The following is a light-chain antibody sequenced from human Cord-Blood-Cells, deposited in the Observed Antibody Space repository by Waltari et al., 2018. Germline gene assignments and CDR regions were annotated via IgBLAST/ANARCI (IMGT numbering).Light chain of an antibody. CDR3: QQYGSSPPYT. CDR2: GAS. V-gene: IGKV3-20*01. CDR1: QSVSSSY. Sequence: EIVLTQSPGTLSLSPGERATLSCRASQSVSSSYLAWYQQKPGQAPRLLSYGASSRATGIPDRFSGSGSGTDFTLTISRLEPEDFAVYYCQQYGSSPPYTFGHGTKLEIK. J-gene: IGKJ2*01.